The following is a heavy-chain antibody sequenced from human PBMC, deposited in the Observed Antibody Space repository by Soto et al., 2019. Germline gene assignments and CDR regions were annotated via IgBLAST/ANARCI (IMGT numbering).Heavy chain of an antibody. CDR3: ARPIGYYYDSSGLTHAFDL. V-gene: IGHV4-39*01. D-gene: IGHD3-22*01. CDR1: GGSISSRDYY. CDR2: GYDSGST. J-gene: IGHJ3*01. Sequence: PSETLSLTCTVSGGSISSRDYYCAWIRQPPGKGLEWIGSGYDSGSTYYNPSLKRRVTISVDSSKNQVSLRLSSVAAADTAVYYCARPIGYYYDSSGLTHAFDLWGQGTMLTVSS.